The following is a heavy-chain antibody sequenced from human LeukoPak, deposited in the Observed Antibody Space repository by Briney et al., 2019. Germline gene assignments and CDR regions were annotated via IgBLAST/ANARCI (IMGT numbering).Heavy chain of an antibody. J-gene: IGHJ4*02. D-gene: IGHD4-17*01. CDR3: VRDTPGGSYGDYDY. V-gene: IGHV4-34*01. CDR1: GGSFSSYY. CDR2: IYHNGNT. Sequence: SETLSLTCAVYGGSFSSYYWSWIRQPPGKVLEWIGEIYHNGNTGYNPSLKSRVTISVDKSKNQFSLSLTSVTAADTAVYYCVRDTPGGSYGDYDYWGQGTLVTVSS.